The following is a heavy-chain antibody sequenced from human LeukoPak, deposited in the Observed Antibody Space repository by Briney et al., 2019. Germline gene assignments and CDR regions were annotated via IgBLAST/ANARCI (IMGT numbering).Heavy chain of an antibody. J-gene: IGHJ6*02. CDR1: GGSFSGYY. CDR3: ARGLYYYYYGMDV. V-gene: IGHV4-34*01. CDR2: INHSGST. Sequence: SEALSLTCAVYGGSFSGYYWSWIRQPPGKGLEWIGEINHSGSTNYNPSLKSRVTISVDTSKNQFSLKLSSVTAADTAVYYCARGLYYYYYGMDVWGQGTTVTVSS.